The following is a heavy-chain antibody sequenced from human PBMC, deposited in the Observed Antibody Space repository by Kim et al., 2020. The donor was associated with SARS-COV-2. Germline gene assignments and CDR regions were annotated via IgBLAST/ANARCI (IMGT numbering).Heavy chain of an antibody. D-gene: IGHD2-21*01. J-gene: IGHJ4*02. CDR3: ARGLVVVSTYFDY. Sequence: YNPALRSRVTISVDTSKNQFSLKLSSVTAADTAVYYCARGLVVVSTYFDYWGQGTLVTVSS. V-gene: IGHV4-34*01.